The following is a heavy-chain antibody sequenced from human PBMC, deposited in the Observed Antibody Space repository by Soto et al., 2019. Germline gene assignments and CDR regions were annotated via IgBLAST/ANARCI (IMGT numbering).Heavy chain of an antibody. CDR3: AWLARPDFYYMDV. V-gene: IGHV3-64*01. CDR1: GFTLSGYA. CDR2: ISSNGVGT. D-gene: IGHD6-6*01. Sequence: EVQLAESGGGLAQPGGSLRLSCAASGFTLSGYAMDWVRQAPGKGLEYVSGISSNGVGTYYANSVQGRFTISRDNSKNTVYLQLGSLRHEDMAVYYCAWLARPDFYYMDVWGKGTTVTVSS. J-gene: IGHJ6*03.